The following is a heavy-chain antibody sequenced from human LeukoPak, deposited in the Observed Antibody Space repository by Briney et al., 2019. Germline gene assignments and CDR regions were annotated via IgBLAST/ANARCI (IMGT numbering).Heavy chain of an antibody. Sequence: SETLSLICAVYGGSFSGYYWSWIRQPPGKGLEWIGEINHSGSTNYNPSLKSRVTISVDTSKNQFSLKLSSVTAADTAVYYCARVPYYDSSGYSDAFDIWGQGTMVTVSS. CDR2: INHSGST. CDR1: GGSFSGYY. D-gene: IGHD3-22*01. J-gene: IGHJ3*02. V-gene: IGHV4-34*01. CDR3: ARVPYYDSSGYSDAFDI.